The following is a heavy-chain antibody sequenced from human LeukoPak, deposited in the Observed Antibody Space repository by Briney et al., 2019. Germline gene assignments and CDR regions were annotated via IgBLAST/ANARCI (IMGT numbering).Heavy chain of an antibody. CDR1: GGTFSSYA. CDR2: IIPIFGTA. J-gene: IGHJ5*02. Sequence: SVKVSCKASGGTFSSYAISWVRQAPGQGLEWMGGIIPIFGTANYAQKFQGRVTITADKSTNTAYMELSSLRSEDTAVYYCARGTFATPFSWFDPWGQGTLVTVSS. V-gene: IGHV1-69*06. D-gene: IGHD3-16*01. CDR3: ARGTFATPFSWFDP.